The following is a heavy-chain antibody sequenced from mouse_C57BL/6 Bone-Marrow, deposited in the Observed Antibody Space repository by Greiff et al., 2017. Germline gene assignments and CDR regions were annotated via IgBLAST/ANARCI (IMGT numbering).Heavy chain of an antibody. CDR3: TRGMVTTEYYAMDY. V-gene: IGHV14-4*01. CDR2: IDPENGDT. CDR1: GFNIKDDY. Sequence: EVQLQQSGAELVRPGASVKLSCTASGFNIKDDYMHWVKQRPEQGLEWIGWIDPENGDTAYASKFPGKATITADTSSNTAYLQLSSLTSEDTAVYYCTRGMVTTEYYAMDYWGQGTSVTVSS. D-gene: IGHD2-2*01. J-gene: IGHJ4*01.